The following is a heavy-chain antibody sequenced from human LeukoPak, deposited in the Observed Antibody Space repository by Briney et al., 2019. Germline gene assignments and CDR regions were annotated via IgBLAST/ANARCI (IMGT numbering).Heavy chain of an antibody. Sequence: SGPALVKPPQTLTLTCTFSGFSLSTSGMCVSWIRQPPGKALEWLARIDWDDGKYYSTSLKTRLTISKDTSKNQVVLTMTNMDPVDTATYYCARIPAMGSSWYYFDYWGQGTLVTVSS. CDR1: GFSLSTSGMC. D-gene: IGHD6-13*01. V-gene: IGHV2-70*11. CDR3: ARIPAMGSSWYYFDY. CDR2: IDWDDGK. J-gene: IGHJ4*02.